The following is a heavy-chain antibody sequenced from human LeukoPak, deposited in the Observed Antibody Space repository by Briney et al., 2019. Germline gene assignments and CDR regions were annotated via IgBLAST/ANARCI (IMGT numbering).Heavy chain of an antibody. Sequence: SETLSLTRTVSGGSISSYYWSWIRQPPGKGLEWIGYIYYSGSTNYNPSLKGRVTISVDTSKNQFSLKLSSVTAADTAVYYCARTDPRQVYRYDYWGQGTLVTVSS. CDR3: ARTDPRQVYRYDY. D-gene: IGHD3-16*02. CDR1: GGSISSYY. CDR2: IYYSGST. J-gene: IGHJ4*02. V-gene: IGHV4-59*01.